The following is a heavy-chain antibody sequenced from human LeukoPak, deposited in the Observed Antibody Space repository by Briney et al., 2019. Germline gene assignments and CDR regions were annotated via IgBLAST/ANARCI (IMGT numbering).Heavy chain of an antibody. J-gene: IGHJ6*02. CDR3: AKVLLARAYYYGMDV. D-gene: IGHD2-15*01. CDR2: ISGSGGST. V-gene: IGHV3-23*01. CDR1: GFTFSSSA. Sequence: GGSLRLPCAASGFTFSSSAMSWVRQAPGKGLEWVSAISGSGGSTYYADSVKGRFTISRDNSKNTLYLQMNSLRVEDTAVYYCAKVLLARAYYYGMDVWGHGTTVTVSS.